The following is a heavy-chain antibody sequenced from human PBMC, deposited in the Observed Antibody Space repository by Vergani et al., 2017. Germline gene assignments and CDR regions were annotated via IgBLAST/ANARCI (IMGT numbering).Heavy chain of an antibody. CDR1: GASFSGYY. V-gene: IGHV4-34*01. J-gene: IGHJ6*03. CDR2: INHSGST. D-gene: IGHD6-13*01. Sequence: QVQLQQWGAGLLKPSETLSLTCAVYGASFSGYYWSWIRQPPGKGLEWIGEINHSGSTNYNPSLKSRVTISVDTSKNQFSLKLSSVTAADTAVYYCARRPGYSSSWYHYYYYMDVWGKGTTVTVSS. CDR3: ARRPGYSSSWYHYYYYMDV.